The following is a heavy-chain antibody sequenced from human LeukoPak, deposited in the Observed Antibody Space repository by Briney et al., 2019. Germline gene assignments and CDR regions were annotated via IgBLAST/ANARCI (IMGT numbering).Heavy chain of an antibody. J-gene: IGHJ4*02. Sequence: GESLKISCEASGHSFTNHWIGWVRQMPGKGLEWMGIIYPDDSDARYRPSFQGQVTISADKSISTAYLQWSSLKASDTAMYYCARQGYCSSTSCYVDFWGQGTLVTVSS. CDR1: GHSFTNHW. V-gene: IGHV5-51*01. CDR3: ARQGYCSSTSCYVDF. D-gene: IGHD2-2*01. CDR2: IYPDDSDA.